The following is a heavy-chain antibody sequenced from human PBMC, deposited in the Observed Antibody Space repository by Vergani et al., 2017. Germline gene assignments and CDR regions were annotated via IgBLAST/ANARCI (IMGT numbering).Heavy chain of an antibody. J-gene: IGHJ4*02. V-gene: IGHV4-59*01. D-gene: IGHD5-18*01. CDR3: ARLEPYTAIVTAYDPRFDN. CDR2: IYYSGST. Sequence: QVQLQESGPGLVKPSQTLSLTCTVSGGSISSYYWSWIRQPPGKGLEWIGYIYYSGSTNYNPSLKSRVTISVDTYKNQFSLKLSSVTAADTAVYYCARLEPYTAIVTAYDPRFDNWGQGTLVTVSS. CDR1: GGSISSYY.